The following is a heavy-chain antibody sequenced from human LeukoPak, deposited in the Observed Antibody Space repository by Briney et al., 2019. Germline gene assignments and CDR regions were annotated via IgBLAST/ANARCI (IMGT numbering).Heavy chain of an antibody. V-gene: IGHV3-21*01. CDR3: ARGGKWSPRDRFDP. D-gene: IGHD2-8*01. Sequence: GGSLRLSCAASGFTFSSYGMNWVRQAPGKGLEWVSSISSSSSYIYYADSVKGRFTISRDNAKNSLYLQMNSLRAEDTAVYYCARGGKWSPRDRFDPWGQGTLVTVSS. CDR1: GFTFSSYG. J-gene: IGHJ5*02. CDR2: ISSSSSYI.